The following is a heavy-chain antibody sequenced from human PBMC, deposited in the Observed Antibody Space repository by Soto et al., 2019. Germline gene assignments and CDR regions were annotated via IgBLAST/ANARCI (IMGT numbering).Heavy chain of an antibody. J-gene: IGHJ6*02. CDR1: GYTFTSYG. CDR2: ISAYNGNT. CDR3: ARDEGIAARWLGGYYGMDV. Sequence: QVQLVQSGAEVKKPGASVKVSCKASGYTFTSYGISWVRQAPGQGLEWMGWISAYNGNTNYAQKLQGRVTMTTDTTTSTAYMELRSLRSDDTAVYYCARDEGIAARWLGGYYGMDVWGQGTTVTVSS. V-gene: IGHV1-18*04. D-gene: IGHD6-6*01.